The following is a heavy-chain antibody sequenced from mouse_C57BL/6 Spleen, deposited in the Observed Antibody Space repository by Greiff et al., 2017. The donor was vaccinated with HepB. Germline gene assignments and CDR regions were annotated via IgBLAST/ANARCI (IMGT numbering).Heavy chain of an antibody. CDR2: IYPRSGNT. V-gene: IGHV1-81*01. CDR1: GYTFTSYG. CDR3: AIYTVVARDYAMDY. J-gene: IGHJ4*01. D-gene: IGHD1-1*01. Sequence: QVQLQQSGAELARPGASVKLSCKASGYTFTSYGISWVKQRTGQGLEWIGEIYPRSGNTYYNEKFKGKATLTADKSSSTAYMELRSLTSEDSAVYFCAIYTVVARDYAMDYWGQRTSGTVSS.